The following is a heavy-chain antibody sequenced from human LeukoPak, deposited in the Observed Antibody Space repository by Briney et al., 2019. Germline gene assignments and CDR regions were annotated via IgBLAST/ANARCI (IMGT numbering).Heavy chain of an antibody. CDR2: ISYDRSEE. CDR3: ARDFGARGWFDY. Sequence: QTGGSLRLSCATSGFTFGSYGMHWVRQAPGKGLQWVTFISYDRSEEYYADSVKGRFTISRDNAKNSLYLQMNSLRAEDTAVYYCARDFGARGWFDYWGQGTLVTVSS. V-gene: IGHV3-30*03. CDR1: GFTFGSYG. J-gene: IGHJ4*02. D-gene: IGHD6-19*01.